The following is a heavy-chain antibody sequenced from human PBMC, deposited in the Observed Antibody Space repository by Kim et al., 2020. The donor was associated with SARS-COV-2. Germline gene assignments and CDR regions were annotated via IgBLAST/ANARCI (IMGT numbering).Heavy chain of an antibody. CDR2: IVNSGAKI. CDR1: GFTFKDNE. CDR3: ARDATDGGIDF. D-gene: IGHD4-17*01. Sequence: GGSLRLSCAASGFTFKDNERNWVRQAPGKGIEWVSYIVNSGAKIYYADSVRGRFTNSRDNAKRSVSLQMNSLRADDSAVYFCARDATDGGIDFWGQGALVTVSS. V-gene: IGHV3-48*03. J-gene: IGHJ4*02.